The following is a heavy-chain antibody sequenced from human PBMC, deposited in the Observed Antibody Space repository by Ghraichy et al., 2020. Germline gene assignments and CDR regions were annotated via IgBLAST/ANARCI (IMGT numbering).Heavy chain of an antibody. CDR2: ISYDGTSE. D-gene: IGHD2-15*01. CDR1: GFSFSSFS. J-gene: IGHJ4*02. CDR3: ARGLYLDGIRWSVFDY. Sequence: GGSLRLSCAASGFSFSSFSVYWVRQAPGKGLEWVTFISYDGTSEEFADSVKGRFTISRDNSKSTVYLQMTSLRDEDTAVYFCARGLYLDGIRWSVFDYWGQGTLVTISS. V-gene: IGHV3-30*04.